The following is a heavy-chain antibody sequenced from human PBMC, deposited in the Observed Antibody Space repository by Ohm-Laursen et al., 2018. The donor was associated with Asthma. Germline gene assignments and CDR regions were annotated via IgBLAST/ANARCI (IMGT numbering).Heavy chain of an antibody. D-gene: IGHD3-9*01. J-gene: IGHJ4*02. CDR2: ISYDGSNK. V-gene: IGHV3-30*03. CDR1: GFTFSSYG. CDR3: ARGDLYYDILTGYHY. Sequence: SLRLSCAASGFTFSSYGMHWVRQAPGKGLEWVAVISYDGSNKYYADSVKGRFTISRDNSKNTLYLQMNSLRAEDTAVYYCARGDLYYDILTGYHYWGQGTLVTVSS.